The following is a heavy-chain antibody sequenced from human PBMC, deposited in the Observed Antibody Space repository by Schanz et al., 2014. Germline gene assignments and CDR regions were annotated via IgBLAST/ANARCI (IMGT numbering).Heavy chain of an antibody. D-gene: IGHD2-21*01. V-gene: IGHV1-69*04. CDR1: GGTFSSFG. J-gene: IGHJ4*02. CDR3: ARDRLECGAECYSVEVFEI. CDR2: IIPSLGLA. Sequence: QVQLVQSGAEVKKPGSSMKVSCKASGGTFSSFGINWVRQAPGQGLEWMGRIIPSLGLAKYEQKFQDKVTITADTSTTTAYMELSGLRSEDTAVYYCARDRLECGAECYSVEVFEIWGQGTLVPVSA.